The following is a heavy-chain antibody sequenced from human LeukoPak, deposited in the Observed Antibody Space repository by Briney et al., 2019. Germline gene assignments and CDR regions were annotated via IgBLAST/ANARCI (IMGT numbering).Heavy chain of an antibody. D-gene: IGHD3-10*01. CDR1: GYTLTELS. Sequence: VASVKVSCKVSGYTLTELSMHWVRQAPGKGLEWMGGFDPEDGETIYAQKFQGRVTMTEDTSTDTAYMELSSLRSEDTAVYYRATAHYYGSGSYEYYFDYWGQGTLVTVSS. CDR2: FDPEDGET. CDR3: ATAHYYGSGSYEYYFDY. J-gene: IGHJ4*02. V-gene: IGHV1-24*01.